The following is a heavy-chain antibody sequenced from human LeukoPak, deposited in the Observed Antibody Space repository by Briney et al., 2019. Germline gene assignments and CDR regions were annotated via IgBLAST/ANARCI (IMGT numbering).Heavy chain of an antibody. D-gene: IGHD1-26*01. CDR3: ARDRRYSGSYYDY. CDR1: GYSFSSYG. J-gene: IGHJ4*02. Sequence: ASVKVSCKASGYSFSSYGISWVRQAPTQGLEWMGWISAYNGNTNYAQKYQDRVTMTTDRSRSTAYIEVRSLISDDTAVCYCARDRRYSGSYYDYWGQGTLVTVSS. V-gene: IGHV1-18*01. CDR2: ISAYNGNT.